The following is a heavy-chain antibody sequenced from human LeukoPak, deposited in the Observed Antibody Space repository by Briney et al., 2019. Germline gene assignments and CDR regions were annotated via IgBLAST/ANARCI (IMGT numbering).Heavy chain of an antibody. Sequence: ASVKVSCKASGYIFSDYAIQWVRQAPGPGLEWMGWINAGNGKTKYSQKFQDRVTITRDTSASTAYLELSGLRFEDTAVYFCARARWTSTGTTYYLDYWGQGTLVTVSS. J-gene: IGHJ4*02. CDR1: GYIFSDYA. CDR3: ARARWTSTGTTYYLDY. V-gene: IGHV1-3*01. D-gene: IGHD4-17*01. CDR2: INAGNGKT.